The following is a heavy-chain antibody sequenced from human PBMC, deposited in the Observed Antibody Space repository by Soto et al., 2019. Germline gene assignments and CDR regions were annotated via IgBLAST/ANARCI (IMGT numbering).Heavy chain of an antibody. J-gene: IGHJ6*02. D-gene: IGHD4-17*01. Sequence: QVQLVQSGAEVKKPGSSVKVSCKASGGTFSSYAISWERQAPGQGLEWMGGIIPIFGTANYAQKFQGRVTITADESTSTAYMELSSLRSEDTAVYYCARESYGGNSGDYYYGMDVWGQGTTVTVSS. V-gene: IGHV1-69*12. CDR3: ARESYGGNSGDYYYGMDV. CDR1: GGTFSSYA. CDR2: IIPIFGTA.